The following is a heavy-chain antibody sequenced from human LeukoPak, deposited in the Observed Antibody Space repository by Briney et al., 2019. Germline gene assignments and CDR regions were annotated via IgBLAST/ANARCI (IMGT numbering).Heavy chain of an antibody. D-gene: IGHD3-22*01. V-gene: IGHV4-31*03. Sequence: SETLSLTCTVSGGSISTGGYYWSWIRQHPGKGLEWIGNIYYSGSTYYSPSLKSRVTMSVDTSKNQFSLTLISVTAADTAVYFCARAAPNYYDSSGSLRNPYFDYWGQGTLVTISS. CDR3: ARAAPNYYDSSGSLRNPYFDY. J-gene: IGHJ4*02. CDR2: IYYSGST. CDR1: GGSISTGGYY.